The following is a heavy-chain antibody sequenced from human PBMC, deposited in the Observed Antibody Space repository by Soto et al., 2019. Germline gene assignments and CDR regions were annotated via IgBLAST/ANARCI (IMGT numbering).Heavy chain of an antibody. CDR3: ARVSREGLAVVVPSAQFDY. CDR1: GGSISGYY. J-gene: IGHJ4*02. Sequence: PSETLSLTCSVSGGSISGYYWSWIRQPPGKXLEWMGYIYHSGTTKYYSSLKSRVTFSVDTSKNQISLRLNSVTAADAAVYYRARVSREGLAVVVPSAQFDYWGQGSLVTVSS. V-gene: IGHV4-59*01. D-gene: IGHD2-2*01. CDR2: IYHSGTT.